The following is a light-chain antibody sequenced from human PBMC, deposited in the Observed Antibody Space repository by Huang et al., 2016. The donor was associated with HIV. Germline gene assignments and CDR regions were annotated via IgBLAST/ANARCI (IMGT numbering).Light chain of an antibody. V-gene: IGKV3-15*01. J-gene: IGKJ1*01. Sequence: EVVMTQSPVTLSVSPGERATLSCRASRSLSSTLAWYQQKLGQAHRLLIYGTSTRATGIPARFSGTGSGTEFTLTISSLQSEDFAVYYCQQYNNWPPAFGQGTKVEIK. CDR2: GTS. CDR3: QQYNNWPPA. CDR1: RSLSST.